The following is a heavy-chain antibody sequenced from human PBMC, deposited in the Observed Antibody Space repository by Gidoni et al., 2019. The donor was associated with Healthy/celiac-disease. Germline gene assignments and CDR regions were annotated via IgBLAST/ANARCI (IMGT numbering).Heavy chain of an antibody. Sequence: EVQLVESGGGLVKPGGSLRLSCAASGFTFSRYSMNWVRQAPGKGLEWVSSISSSSSYIYYADSVKGRFTISRDNAKNSLYLQMNSLRAEDTAVYYCARDANILTGYYPSYYYYMDVWGKGTTVTVSS. D-gene: IGHD3-9*01. J-gene: IGHJ6*03. V-gene: IGHV3-21*01. CDR2: ISSSSSYI. CDR3: ARDANILTGYYPSYYYYMDV. CDR1: GFTFSRYS.